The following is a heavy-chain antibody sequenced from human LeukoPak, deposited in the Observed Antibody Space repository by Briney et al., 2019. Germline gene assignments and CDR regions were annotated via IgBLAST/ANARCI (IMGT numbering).Heavy chain of an antibody. Sequence: PGGSLRLSCAASGLSFSFYAMSWVRQAPGKGLEWVSSISGGGAGTYYADSVRGRFTISRDNSKNTLYLQMNSLRAEDTAVYYCAREDSAADDAFDIWGQGTMVAVSS. CDR3: AREDSAADDAFDI. J-gene: IGHJ3*02. D-gene: IGHD6-13*01. CDR2: ISGGGAGT. CDR1: GLSFSFYA. V-gene: IGHV3-23*01.